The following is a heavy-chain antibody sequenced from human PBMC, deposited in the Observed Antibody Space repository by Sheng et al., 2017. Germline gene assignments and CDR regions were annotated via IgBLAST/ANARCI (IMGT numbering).Heavy chain of an antibody. J-gene: IGHJ4*02. D-gene: IGHD3-3*01. CDR3: ARASIFGVVIIGGFDY. Sequence: QVQLQQWGAGLLKPSETLSLTCAVYGGSFSGYYWSWIRQPPGKGLEWIGEINHSGSTNYNPSLKSRVTISVDTSKNQFSLKLSSVTAADTAVYYCARASIFGVVIIGGFDYWGQGTLVTVSS. V-gene: IGHV4-34*01. CDR1: GGSFSGYY. CDR2: INHSGST.